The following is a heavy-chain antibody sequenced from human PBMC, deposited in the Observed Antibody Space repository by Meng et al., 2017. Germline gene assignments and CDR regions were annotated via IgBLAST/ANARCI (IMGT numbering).Heavy chain of an antibody. V-gene: IGHV1-18*01. D-gene: IGHD3-16*01. CDR1: GYTFTSYA. Sequence: HSGADVKNPGASMNVPCKASGYTFTSYAISLVRPAPGQGLEWMGSISGYNGNTHYAQKLQGRVTMTTATSPSTASMELRSLRSDDTAVYYCARSHFGGMGNWYFDLWGRGTLVTVSS. J-gene: IGHJ2*01. CDR3: ARSHFGGMGNWYFDL. CDR2: ISGYNGNT.